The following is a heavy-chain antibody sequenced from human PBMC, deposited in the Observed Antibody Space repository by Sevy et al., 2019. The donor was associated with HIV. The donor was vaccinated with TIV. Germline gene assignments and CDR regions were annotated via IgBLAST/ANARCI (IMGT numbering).Heavy chain of an antibody. CDR2: ISAYNGNT. J-gene: IGHJ4*02. V-gene: IGHV1-18*01. D-gene: IGHD4-17*01. CDR1: GYTFTSYG. CDR3: ARDLRLRWSNGGHFDY. Sequence: ASVKVSCKASGYTFTSYGISWVRQAPGQGLEWMGWISAYNGNTNYAQKLQGRVTMTTDTSTSTAYMELRSLRSDDTAVYYCARDLRLRWSNGGHFDYWGQGTLVTVSP.